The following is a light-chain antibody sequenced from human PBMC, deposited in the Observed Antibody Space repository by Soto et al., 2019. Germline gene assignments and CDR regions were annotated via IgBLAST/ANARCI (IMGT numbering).Light chain of an antibody. Sequence: DIQMTQSPSSLSAPVGDIVTITCRASQSISTYLNWYQQKPGQAPKLLIYAASSLQSGVPARLSGSGSGTYFTLTISSLQPEDFATYSCQQSYSTPHTFGGGTKVEIK. J-gene: IGKJ4*01. CDR3: QQSYSTPHT. CDR1: QSISTY. V-gene: IGKV1-39*01. CDR2: AAS.